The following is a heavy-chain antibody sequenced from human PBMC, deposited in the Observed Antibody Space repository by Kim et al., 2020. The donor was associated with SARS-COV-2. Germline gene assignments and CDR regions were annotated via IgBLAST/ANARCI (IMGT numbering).Heavy chain of an antibody. V-gene: IGHV3-33*06. J-gene: IGHJ3*02. D-gene: IGHD1-26*01. CDR2: IWYDGSNK. CDR3: AKDFIVGATTGAFDI. CDR1: GFTFSSYG. Sequence: GGSLRLSCAASGFTFSSYGMHWVRQAPGKGLEWVAVIWYDGSNKYYADSVKGRFTISRDNSKNTLYLQMNSLRAEDTAVYYCAKDFIVGATTGAFDIWGQGTMVTVSS.